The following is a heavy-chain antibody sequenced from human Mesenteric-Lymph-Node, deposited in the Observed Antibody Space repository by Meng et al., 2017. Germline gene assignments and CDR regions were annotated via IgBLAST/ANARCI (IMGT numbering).Heavy chain of an antibody. CDR1: GGSISSYY. CDR2: IYYSGST. CDR3: ARDPPGETYYYDSSGYYRGYGMDV. Sequence: SETLSLTCTVSGGSISSYYWSWIRQPPGKGLEWIGYIYYSGSTNYNPSLKSRVTISVDTSKNQFSLKLSSVTAADTAVYYCARDPPGETYYYDSSGYYRGYGMDVWGQGTTVTVSS. V-gene: IGHV4-59*01. J-gene: IGHJ6*02. D-gene: IGHD3-22*01.